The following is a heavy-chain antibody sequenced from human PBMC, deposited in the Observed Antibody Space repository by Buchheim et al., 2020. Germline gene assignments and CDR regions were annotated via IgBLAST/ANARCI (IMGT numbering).Heavy chain of an antibody. CDR1: GFTFSSYA. CDR2: IFNTAGGT. J-gene: IGHJ5*02. D-gene: IGHD3/OR15-3a*01. Sequence: EVQVVESGGGLVQPGGSLRLSCAASGFTFSSYAMTWVRQAPGKGLEWVSTIFNTAGGTYYADSVKGRFTISRDYTQNMVYLQMNTLGAEDAALYYCARRMTFGATPGLDPWGQGTL. V-gene: IGHV3-23*04. CDR3: ARRMTFGATPGLDP.